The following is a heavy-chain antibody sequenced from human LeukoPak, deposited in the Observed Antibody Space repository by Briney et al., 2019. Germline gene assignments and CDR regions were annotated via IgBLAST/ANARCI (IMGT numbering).Heavy chain of an antibody. J-gene: IGHJ4*02. CDR3: AKDRGYSSSSASVFDY. Sequence: GGSLRLSCVASGFTVSSNYMSWVRQAPGKGLEWVSVIYSGGSTYYADSVKGRFTISRDNSKNTLYLQMNSLRAEDTAVYYCAKDRGYSSSSASVFDYWGQGTLVTVSS. CDR2: IYSGGST. CDR1: GFTVSSNY. V-gene: IGHV3-53*01. D-gene: IGHD6-6*01.